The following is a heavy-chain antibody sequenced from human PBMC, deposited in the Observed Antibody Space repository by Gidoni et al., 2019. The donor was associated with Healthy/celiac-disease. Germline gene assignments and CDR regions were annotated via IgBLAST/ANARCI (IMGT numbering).Heavy chain of an antibody. D-gene: IGHD6-19*01. J-gene: IGHJ3*02. CDR3: ATHSYSSGWSEGAFDI. Sequence: QVQLVESGGGVVQPGRSLSLSCAASGFTFSIYAMHWVRQAPGKGLEWVAVISYDGGNKYYADSVKGRFTISRDNSKNTLYLQMNSLRAEDTAVYYCATHSYSSGWSEGAFDIWGQGTMVTVSS. CDR1: GFTFSIYA. V-gene: IGHV3-30-3*01. CDR2: ISYDGGNK.